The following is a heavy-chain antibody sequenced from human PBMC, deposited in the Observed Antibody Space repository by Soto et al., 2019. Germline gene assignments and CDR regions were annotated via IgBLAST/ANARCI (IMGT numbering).Heavy chain of an antibody. CDR3: ARESHSYDSSGYLDAFDI. D-gene: IGHD3-22*01. V-gene: IGHV3-7*05. Sequence: GGSLRLSCAASGFTFSSYWMSWVRQAPGKGLEWVANIKQDGSEKYYVDSVKGRFTISRDNAKNSLYLQMNSLRAEDTAVYYCARESHSYDSSGYLDAFDIWGQGTMVTV. CDR1: GFTFSSYW. CDR2: IKQDGSEK. J-gene: IGHJ3*02.